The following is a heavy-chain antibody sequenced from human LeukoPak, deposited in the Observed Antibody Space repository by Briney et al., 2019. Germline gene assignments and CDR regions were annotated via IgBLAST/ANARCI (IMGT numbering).Heavy chain of an antibody. J-gene: IGHJ4*02. CDR1: GFTFSIYA. CDR3: AKDRPNYYGSNGHYYRRDGDY. D-gene: IGHD3-22*01. V-gene: IGHV3-23*01. Sequence: GGSVRLSCAASGFTFSIYAMSWVRQAPGEGLQWVSSITSSGDGTYYADYVKGRLTISRDNTENMFYLQMNSLRVEDTAVYFCAKDRPNYYGSNGHYYRRDGDYWGQGTLVTVSS. CDR2: ITSSGDGT.